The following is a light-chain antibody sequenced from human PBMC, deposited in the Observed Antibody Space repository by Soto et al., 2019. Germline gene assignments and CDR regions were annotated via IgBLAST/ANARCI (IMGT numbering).Light chain of an antibody. V-gene: IGKV1-5*03. Sequence: IQMTQSPSTLSGSVGDRVTITCRASQTISSWLAWYQQKPGKAPKLLIYKASTLKSGVPSRFSGSGSGTDFTLTISSLQPEDFATYYCQQSYSTPQTFGQGTKVDI. CDR1: QTISSW. CDR3: QQSYSTPQT. J-gene: IGKJ1*01. CDR2: KAS.